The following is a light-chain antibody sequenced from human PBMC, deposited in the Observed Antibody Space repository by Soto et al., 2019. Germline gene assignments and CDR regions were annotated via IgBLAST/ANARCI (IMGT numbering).Light chain of an antibody. J-gene: IGKJ1*01. Sequence: TQSLAPRAHATRSRRASQGVSTTNYAWYQQRVGQAPRLLIYAASSRAPGIPDRFTGSGSGTDFTLTISRLEPEDFAVYYCQQFHISRTFGQGTKVDIK. CDR1: QGVSTTN. CDR2: AAS. CDR3: QQFHISRT. V-gene: IGKV3-20*01.